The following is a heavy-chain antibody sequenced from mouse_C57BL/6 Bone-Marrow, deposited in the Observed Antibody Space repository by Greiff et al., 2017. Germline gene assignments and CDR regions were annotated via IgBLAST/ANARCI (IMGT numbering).Heavy chain of an antibody. CDR1: GYTFTSYW. J-gene: IGHJ2*01. Sequence: QVQLQQPGAELVKPGASVKMSCTASGYTFTSYWMTWVQQRPGQGLEWIGDIDPTSGRTNYNETFKSRAIMTVDNSSNTAYMQLSSLTSEDSAVFYCARSGPQGRSFAFWCQGPTLTVSS. CDR2: IDPTSGRT. D-gene: IGHD3-1*01. V-gene: IGHV1-55*01. CDR3: ARSGPQGRSFAF.